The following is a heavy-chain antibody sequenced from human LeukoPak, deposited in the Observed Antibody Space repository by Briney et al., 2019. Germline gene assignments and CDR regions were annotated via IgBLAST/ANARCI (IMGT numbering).Heavy chain of an antibody. D-gene: IGHD3-22*01. CDR2: INPSGGST. CDR1: GYTFTSYY. Sequence: ASVKVSCKASGYTFTSYYMHWVRQAPGQGLEWMGIINPSGGSTSYAQKFQGRVTMTRDTSTSTVYMELSSLRFEDTAVYYCARRGAYYYDSSGYSNFDYWGQGTLVTVSS. V-gene: IGHV1-46*01. CDR3: ARRGAYYYDSSGYSNFDY. J-gene: IGHJ4*02.